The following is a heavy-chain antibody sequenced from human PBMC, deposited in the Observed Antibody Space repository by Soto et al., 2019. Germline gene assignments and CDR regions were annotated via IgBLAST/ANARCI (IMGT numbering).Heavy chain of an antibody. D-gene: IGHD6-13*01. J-gene: IGHJ6*02. V-gene: IGHV3-74*01. Sequence: GGSLRLSCAASGFTFSSYWMHWVRQAPGKGLVWVSRINSDGSSTSYADSVKGRFTISRDNAKNTLYLQMNSLRAEDAAVYYCARVSEQQLGYYYYYGMDVWGQGTTVTVSS. CDR2: INSDGSST. CDR3: ARVSEQQLGYYYYYGMDV. CDR1: GFTFSSYW.